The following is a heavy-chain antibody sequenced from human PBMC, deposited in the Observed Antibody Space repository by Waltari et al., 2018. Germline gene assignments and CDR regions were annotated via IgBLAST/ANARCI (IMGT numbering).Heavy chain of an antibody. J-gene: IGHJ3*01. V-gene: IGHV4-39*01. D-gene: IGHD5-12*01. CDR2: VAYSGNT. Sequence: QLQLQESGPRLVRPSETLSLICRVSGVSITSNRHYWAWVRQSPGQGLGWIGTVAYSGNTYISPSLKSRVSVSRDTSKNQVSLILSSVTAADMAVYYCATYIGASVGTAAFDVWGQGTMVTVSS. CDR1: GVSITSNRHY. CDR3: ATYIGASVGTAAFDV.